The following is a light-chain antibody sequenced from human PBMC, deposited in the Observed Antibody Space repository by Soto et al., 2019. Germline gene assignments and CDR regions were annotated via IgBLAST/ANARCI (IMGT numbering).Light chain of an antibody. J-gene: IGKJ3*01. CDR3: QQTSSAPFT. V-gene: IGKV1-12*01. Sequence: IQMTQSPSSLSVSVTDRVTITCRASQPISSWLAWYQQKPGQPPNLLIYSASTLRSGVPSRFSGSESGTLFTLTITSLQPEDFATYYCQQTSSAPFTFGPGTKVDIK. CDR1: QPISSW. CDR2: SAS.